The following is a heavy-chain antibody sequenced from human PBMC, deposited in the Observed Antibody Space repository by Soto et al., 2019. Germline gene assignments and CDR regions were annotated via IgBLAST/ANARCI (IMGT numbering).Heavy chain of an antibody. CDR2: IYFGGST. Sequence: TLSLTCAVSGGSISSGDYSWNWIRQPPGKGLEWIGYIYFGGSTYYNPSLQSRVTMSVDRSRNQFSLKLNSVTAADTAVYYCARHIGAYYDNNGYPYFDYWGQGTRVTVSS. D-gene: IGHD3-22*01. J-gene: IGHJ4*02. CDR1: GGSISSGDYS. V-gene: IGHV4-30-2*01. CDR3: ARHIGAYYDNNGYPYFDY.